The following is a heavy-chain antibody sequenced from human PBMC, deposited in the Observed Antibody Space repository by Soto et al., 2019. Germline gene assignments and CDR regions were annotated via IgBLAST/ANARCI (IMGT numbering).Heavy chain of an antibody. V-gene: IGHV3-53*01. CDR3: ASRDRGVRAFDI. CDR2: IYSGGST. Sequence: GGSLRISCAASGFTVSSNYMSWVRQAPGKGLEWVSIIYSGGSTYYADSVKGRFTISRDNSKNTLYLQMNSLRAEDTAVYYCASRDRGVRAFDIWGQGTMVTVSS. D-gene: IGHD2-8*01. J-gene: IGHJ3*02. CDR1: GFTVSSNY.